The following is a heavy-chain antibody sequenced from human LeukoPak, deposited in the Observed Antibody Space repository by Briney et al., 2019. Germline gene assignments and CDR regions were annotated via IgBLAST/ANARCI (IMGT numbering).Heavy chain of an antibody. Sequence: GASVKVSCKASGYTFTGYYMHWVRQAPGQGLEWMVWINPNSGGTNYAQKFQDRVTMTRDTSISTAYMELSRLRSDDTAVYYCARVRIAVAGKYYFDYWGQGTLVTVSS. CDR3: ARVRIAVAGKYYFDY. D-gene: IGHD6-19*01. CDR1: GYTFTGYY. CDR2: INPNSGGT. J-gene: IGHJ4*02. V-gene: IGHV1-2*02.